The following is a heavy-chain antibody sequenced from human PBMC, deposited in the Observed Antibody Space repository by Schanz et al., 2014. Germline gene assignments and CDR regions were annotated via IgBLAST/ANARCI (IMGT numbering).Heavy chain of an antibody. D-gene: IGHD3-10*01. CDR1: GFTFSSYT. CDR3: RLWFGELYYGMDV. Sequence: VQLVESGGGLVKPGGSLRLSCAASGFTFSSYTMKWVRQAPGKGLEWISSMYINSGSTQYADSVKGRFIISRDSSKNTLYLQMNSLRAEDTAVYYCRLWFGELYYGMDVWGQGTTVTVSS. V-gene: IGHV3-23*04. CDR2: MYINSGST. J-gene: IGHJ6*02.